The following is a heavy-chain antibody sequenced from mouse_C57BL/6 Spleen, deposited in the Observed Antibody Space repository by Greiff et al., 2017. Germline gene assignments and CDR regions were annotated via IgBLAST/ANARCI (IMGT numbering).Heavy chain of an antibody. Sequence: VQLQQPGAELVKPGASVKLSCKASGYTFTSYWMHWVKQRPGQGLEWIGMIHPNSGSTNYNEKFKSKATLTVDKSSSTAYMQLSSLTSEDSAVYYCARRGVVATGYFDYWGQGTTLTVSS. J-gene: IGHJ2*01. D-gene: IGHD1-1*01. CDR3: ARRGVVATGYFDY. V-gene: IGHV1-64*01. CDR1: GYTFTSYW. CDR2: IHPNSGST.